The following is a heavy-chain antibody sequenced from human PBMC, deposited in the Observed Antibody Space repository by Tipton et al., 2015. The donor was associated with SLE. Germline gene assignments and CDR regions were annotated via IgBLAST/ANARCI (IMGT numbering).Heavy chain of an antibody. V-gene: IGHV4-39*01. D-gene: IGHD2-2*01. J-gene: IGHJ4*02. CDR2: IYYSGST. CDR1: GGSISSSSYY. CDR3: ARGFRSITCLDY. Sequence: TLSLTCTVSGGSISSSSYYWGWIRQPPGKEPEWIGSIYYSGSTYYTPSLKSRVTASVDTSKNQFSLKLTSVTAADTAVYYCARGFRSITCLDYWGQGTLVTVSS.